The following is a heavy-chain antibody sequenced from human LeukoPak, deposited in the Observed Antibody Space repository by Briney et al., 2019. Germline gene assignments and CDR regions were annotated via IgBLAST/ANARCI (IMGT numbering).Heavy chain of an antibody. CDR1: GFTFSSYS. CDR2: ISSSSSYI. V-gene: IGHV3-21*01. J-gene: IGHJ6*02. D-gene: IGHD6-13*01. Sequence: KPGGSLRLSCAASGFTFSSYSMNWVRQAPGKGLEWVSSISSSSSYIYYADSVKGRFTISRDNAKNSLYLQMNSLRAEDTAVYYCARDTGSSWYSVGAYYYYGMDVWGQGTTVTVSS. CDR3: ARDTGSSWYSVGAYYYYGMDV.